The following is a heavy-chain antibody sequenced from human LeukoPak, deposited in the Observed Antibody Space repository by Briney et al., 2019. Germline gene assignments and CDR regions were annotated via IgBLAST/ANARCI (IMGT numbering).Heavy chain of an antibody. J-gene: IGHJ5*02. CDR3: SRVDENGYNFA. CDR1: GFSFSSYS. Sequence: PGGSLALSCAASGFSFSSYSMNWVRQAPGKGLEWVSSISGGSSYIYYADSVKGRFTISRDNAKNSLFLQMNSLRAEDTAVYYCSRVDENGYNFAWGQGTLVTVSS. CDR2: ISGGSSYI. V-gene: IGHV3-21*01. D-gene: IGHD5-24*01.